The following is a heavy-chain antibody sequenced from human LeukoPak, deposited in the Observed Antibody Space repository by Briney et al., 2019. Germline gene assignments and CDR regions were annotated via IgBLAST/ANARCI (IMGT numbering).Heavy chain of an antibody. J-gene: IGHJ6*03. V-gene: IGHV4-34*01. D-gene: IGHD2-8*01. Sequence: GSLRLSCTASGFTFSSYSLNWVRQAPGKGLEWIGEIDHGGSTNYNPSLKSRVTISVDTSKNQFSLKLSSVTAADTAVYYCARLSPCTNGVCRNYYYYYYMDVWGKGTTVTVSS. CDR1: GFTFSSYS. CDR3: ARLSPCTNGVCRNYYYYYYMDV. CDR2: IDHGGST.